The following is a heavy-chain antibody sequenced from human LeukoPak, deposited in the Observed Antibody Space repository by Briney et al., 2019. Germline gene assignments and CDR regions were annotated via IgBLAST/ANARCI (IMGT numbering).Heavy chain of an antibody. CDR1: GFTFSSYG. CDR3: ARDLDGDYAFDI. J-gene: IGHJ3*02. CDR2: ISSSSSYI. D-gene: IGHD4-17*01. V-gene: IGHV3-21*01. Sequence: GGSLRLSCAASGFTFSSYGMHWVRQAPGKGLEWVSSISSSSSYIYYADSVKGRFTISRDNAKNSLYLQMNSLRAEDTAVYYCARDLDGDYAFDIWGQGTMVTVSS.